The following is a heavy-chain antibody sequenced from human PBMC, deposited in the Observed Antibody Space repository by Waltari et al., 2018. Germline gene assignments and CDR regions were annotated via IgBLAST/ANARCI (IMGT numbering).Heavy chain of an antibody. CDR2: ISGSGGST. CDR3: AKDRGGRNWFDP. V-gene: IGHV3-23*01. J-gene: IGHJ5*02. CDR1: GFTISSYA. Sequence: EVQLLESGGGLVQPGGSLRLSCAAYGFTISSYAMSWVSQAPGKGLDWVSAISGSGGSTYYADSVKGRFTISRDNSKNTLYLQMNSLRAEDTAVYYCAKDRGGRNWFDPWGQGTLVTVSS. D-gene: IGHD3-10*01.